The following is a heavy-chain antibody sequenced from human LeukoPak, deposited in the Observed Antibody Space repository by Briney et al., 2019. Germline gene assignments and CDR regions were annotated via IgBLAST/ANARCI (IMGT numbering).Heavy chain of an antibody. Sequence: ASVKVSCTASGYTFTNYGINWVRQAPGQGLEWMGWIDSYNGNTNYAQKVQDRVTMTTDRSTNTVYMELRSLTSDDTAVYYCARRGYSSSWNVFHLDYWGQGTLVTVSS. D-gene: IGHD6-13*01. V-gene: IGHV1-18*01. J-gene: IGHJ4*02. CDR3: ARRGYSSSWNVFHLDY. CDR2: IDSYNGNT. CDR1: GYTFTNYG.